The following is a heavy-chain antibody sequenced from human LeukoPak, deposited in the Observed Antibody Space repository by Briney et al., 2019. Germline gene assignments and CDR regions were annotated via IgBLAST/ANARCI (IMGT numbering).Heavy chain of an antibody. CDR2: IWYDGSNK. CDR3: ARAGGDYEGDWFDP. J-gene: IGHJ5*02. V-gene: IGHV3-33*01. D-gene: IGHD4-17*01. Sequence: PGGSLRLSCAASGFTFSSYGMHWVRQAPGKGLEWVAVIWYDGSNKYYADSVKGRFTISRDNSKNTLYLQMNSLRAEDTAVYYCARAGGDYEGDWFDPWGQGTLVTVSS. CDR1: GFTFSSYG.